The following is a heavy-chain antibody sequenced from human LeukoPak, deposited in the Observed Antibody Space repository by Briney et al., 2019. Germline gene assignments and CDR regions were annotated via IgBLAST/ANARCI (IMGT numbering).Heavy chain of an antibody. CDR3: ARRGYGYGYLDY. Sequence: GGSLRLSCAASGFTFSNAWMSWVRQAPGKGLEWVGRIKSKTDGGTTDYAAPVKGRFTISRDDSKNTLYLQMNSLKTEDTAVYYCARRGYGYGYLDYWGQGTLVTVSS. CDR1: GFTFSNAW. D-gene: IGHD5-18*01. V-gene: IGHV3-15*01. CDR2: IKSKTDGGTT. J-gene: IGHJ4*02.